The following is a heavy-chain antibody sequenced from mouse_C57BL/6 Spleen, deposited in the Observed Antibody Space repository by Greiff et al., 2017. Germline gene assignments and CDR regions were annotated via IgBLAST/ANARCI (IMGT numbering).Heavy chain of an antibody. CDR3: ARGRDRTWCGY. V-gene: IGHV1-52*01. J-gene: IGHJ3*01. CDR1: GYTFTSYW. CDR2: IDPSDSET. Sequence: QVQLQQPGAELVRPGSSVKLSCKASGYTFTSYWMHWVKQRPIQGLEWIGNIDPSDSETHYNQKFKDKATLTVDKSSSTAYMQLSSLPAEDSAVYYCARGRDRTWCGYWGQGTLVTGSA. D-gene: IGHD3-3*01.